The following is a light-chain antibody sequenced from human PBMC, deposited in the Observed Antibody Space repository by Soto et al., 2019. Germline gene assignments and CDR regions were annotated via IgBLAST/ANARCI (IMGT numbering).Light chain of an antibody. Sequence: EVVLTQSPATLSLSPGERATLSCRASQSVRSYLAWFQHKPGQAPRLLIYDASNRATGIPGRFSGSGFGTDFTLTISSLVPEDFGVYYCQQRTNWPPLTFGGGTRVEIK. CDR3: QQRTNWPPLT. CDR1: QSVRSY. V-gene: IGKV3-11*01. CDR2: DAS. J-gene: IGKJ4*01.